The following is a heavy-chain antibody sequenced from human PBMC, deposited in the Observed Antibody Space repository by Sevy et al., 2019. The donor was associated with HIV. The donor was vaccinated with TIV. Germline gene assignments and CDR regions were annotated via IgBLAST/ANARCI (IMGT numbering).Heavy chain of an antibody. Sequence: ASVKVSCKASGCTFTGYYMHWVRQAPGQGLEWMGRINPNSGGTNYAQKFQGRVTMTMDTSISPAYMELSRLRSDDTAVYYCAREAADCSGGSCYHNWFDPWGQGTLVTVSS. CDR2: INPNSGGT. J-gene: IGHJ5*02. V-gene: IGHV1-2*06. D-gene: IGHD2-15*01. CDR3: AREAADCSGGSCYHNWFDP. CDR1: GCTFTGYY.